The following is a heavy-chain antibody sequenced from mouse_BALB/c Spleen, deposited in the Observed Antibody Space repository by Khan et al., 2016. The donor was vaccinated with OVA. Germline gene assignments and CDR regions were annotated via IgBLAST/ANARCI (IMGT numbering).Heavy chain of an antibody. J-gene: IGHJ3*01. Sequence: QIQLVQSGPELKKPGETVKISCKASGYTLTNYGMNWVKQAPEKVLKWMGWINTYTGEATYADDFKGRFAFSLETSASTAYLQINNLKNEDTATYFCSRSNGNYWFAYWGQGTLVTVSA. V-gene: IGHV9-3-1*01. CDR2: INTYTGEA. D-gene: IGHD2-1*01. CDR1: GYTLTNYG. CDR3: SRSNGNYWFAY.